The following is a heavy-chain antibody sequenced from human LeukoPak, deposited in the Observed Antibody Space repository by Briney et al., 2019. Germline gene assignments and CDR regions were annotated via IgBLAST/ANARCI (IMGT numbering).Heavy chain of an antibody. CDR3: ARDAVAARDYYYMDV. V-gene: IGHV3-7*01. J-gene: IGHJ6*03. CDR2: IKQDGSEK. CDR1: GFTFSSYW. D-gene: IGHD6-13*01. Sequence: GGSLRPSCAASGFTFSSYWMSWVRQAPGKGLEWVANIKQDGSEKYYVDSVKGRFTISRDNAKNSLYLQMNSLRAEDTAVYYCARDAVAARDYYYMDVWGKGTTVTVSS.